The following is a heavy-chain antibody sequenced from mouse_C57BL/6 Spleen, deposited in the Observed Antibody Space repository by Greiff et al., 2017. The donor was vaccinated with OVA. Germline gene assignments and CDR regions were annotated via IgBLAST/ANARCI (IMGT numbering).Heavy chain of an antibody. CDR2: IYIGNGYT. V-gene: IGHV1-58*01. J-gene: IGHJ1*03. CDR3: ARRTHYYGSPYWYFDV. D-gene: IGHD1-1*01. Sequence: VQLQQSGAELVRPGSSVKMSCKTSGYTFTSYGINWVKQRPGQGLEWIGYIYIGNGYTEYNEKFKGKATLTSDTSSSTAYMQLSSLTSEDSAIYFCARRTHYYGSPYWYFDVGGTGTTVTVSS. CDR1: GYTFTSYG.